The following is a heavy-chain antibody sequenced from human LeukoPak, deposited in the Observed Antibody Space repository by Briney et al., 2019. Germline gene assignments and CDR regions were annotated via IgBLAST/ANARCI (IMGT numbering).Heavy chain of an antibody. Sequence: PGGSLRLSCAASGFSFSTYSMNWVRQAPGKGLEWVSSISSSGGYIYYADSVKGRFTISRDNAKDSLYLQMNSLRAEDTAVYYCARVNGYDAFDIWGQGTMVTVSS. J-gene: IGHJ3*02. CDR3: ARVNGYDAFDI. CDR1: GFSFSTYS. D-gene: IGHD5-24*01. V-gene: IGHV3-21*01. CDR2: ISSSGGYI.